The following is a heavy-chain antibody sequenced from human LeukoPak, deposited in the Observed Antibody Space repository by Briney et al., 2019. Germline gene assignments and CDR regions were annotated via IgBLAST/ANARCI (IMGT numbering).Heavy chain of an antibody. V-gene: IGHV1-8*01. CDR3: ARVPYYYGSGTPRYFDY. CDR2: MNPNSGNT. CDR1: GYTFTSYD. J-gene: IGHJ4*02. Sequence: ASVKVSCKASGYTFTSYDINRVRQATGQGLEWMGWMNPNSGNTGYAQKFQGRVTMTRNTSISTAYMELSSLRSEDTAVYYCARVPYYYGSGTPRYFDYWGQGTLVTVSS. D-gene: IGHD3-10*01.